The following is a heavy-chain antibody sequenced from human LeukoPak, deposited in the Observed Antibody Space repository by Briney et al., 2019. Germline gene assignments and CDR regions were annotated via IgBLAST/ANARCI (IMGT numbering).Heavy chain of an antibody. CDR1: GFTFNNFG. V-gene: IGHV3-30*02. Sequence: GGSLRLSRAASGFTFNNFGMHWVRQAPGKGLEWLSFIGYEGIDIYYADSVKGRFTISKDNSKATLYLQMSSLRPEDTALYYCAKDLHGGYSSDYWGRGTLVTVSS. D-gene: IGHD3-22*01. CDR2: IGYEGIDI. CDR3: AKDLHGGYSSDY. J-gene: IGHJ4*02.